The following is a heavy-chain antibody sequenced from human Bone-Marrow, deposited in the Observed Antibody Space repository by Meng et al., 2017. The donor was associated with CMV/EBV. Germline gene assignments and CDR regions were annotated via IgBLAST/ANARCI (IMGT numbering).Heavy chain of an antibody. J-gene: IGHJ5*02. CDR1: GYTFTSYG. V-gene: IGHV1-18*01. Sequence: ASVKVSCKASGYTFTSYGISWVRQAHGQGLEWMGWISAYNGNTNYAQKLQGRVTMTTDTSTSTAYMELRSLRSDDTAVYYCARAARPRFRFDPWGQGTLVTVSS. CDR2: ISAYNGNT. CDR3: ARAARPRFRFDP. D-gene: IGHD6-6*01.